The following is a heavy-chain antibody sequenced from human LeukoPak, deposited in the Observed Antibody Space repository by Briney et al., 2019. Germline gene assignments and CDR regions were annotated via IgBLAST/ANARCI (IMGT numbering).Heavy chain of an antibody. CDR1: GLTFSSYG. CDR3: ARDHPAMVLYYGMDV. V-gene: IGHV3-33*01. Sequence: GGSLRLSCAASGLTFSSYGMHWVRQAPGKGLEWVAVIWYDGSNKYYADSVKGRFTISRDNSKNTLYLQMNGLRAEDTAVYYCARDHPAMVLYYGMDVWGQGTTVTVSS. J-gene: IGHJ6*02. D-gene: IGHD5-18*01. CDR2: IWYDGSNK.